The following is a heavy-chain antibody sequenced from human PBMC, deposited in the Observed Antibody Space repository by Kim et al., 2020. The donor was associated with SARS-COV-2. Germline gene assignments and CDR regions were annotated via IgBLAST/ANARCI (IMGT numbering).Heavy chain of an antibody. D-gene: IGHD3-22*01. Sequence: SETLSLTCTVSGGSISSGGYYWSWIRQHPGKGLEWIGYIYYSGSTYYNPSLKSRVTISVDTSKNQFSLKLSSVTAADTAVYYCARSPQSWVVVTHFAYWGQGTLVTVSS. CDR3: ARSPQSWVVVTHFAY. J-gene: IGHJ4*02. CDR1: GGSISSGGYY. V-gene: IGHV4-31*03. CDR2: IYYSGST.